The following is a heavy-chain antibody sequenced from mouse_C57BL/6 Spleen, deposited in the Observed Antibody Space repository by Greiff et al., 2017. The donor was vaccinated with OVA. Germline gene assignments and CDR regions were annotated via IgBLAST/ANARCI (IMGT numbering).Heavy chain of an antibody. Sequence: VQLQQSGAELVRPGASVKLSCTASGFNIKDYYMHWVKQRPEQGLEWIGRIDPEDGDTEYAPKFKGKATMTADTSSNTAYLQLSSLTSEDTAVYYCTTDYYGRGGYFDYWGQGTTLTVSS. D-gene: IGHD1-1*01. V-gene: IGHV14-1*01. J-gene: IGHJ2*01. CDR3: TTDYYGRGGYFDY. CDR1: GFNIKDYY. CDR2: IDPEDGDT.